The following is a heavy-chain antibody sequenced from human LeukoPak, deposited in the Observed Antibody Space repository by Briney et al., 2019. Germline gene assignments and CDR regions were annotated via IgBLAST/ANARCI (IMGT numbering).Heavy chain of an antibody. CDR1: VYTFTSYG. J-gene: IGHJ4*02. CDR3: ARGAALVPAADFDY. Sequence: GASVKVSCKASVYTFTSYGISWVRQAPGQGLEWMGWISAYNGNTNYAQKLQGRVTMTTDTSTSTAYMELRSLRSDDTAVYYCARGAALVPAADFDYWGQGTLVTVSS. D-gene: IGHD2-2*01. V-gene: IGHV1-18*01. CDR2: ISAYNGNT.